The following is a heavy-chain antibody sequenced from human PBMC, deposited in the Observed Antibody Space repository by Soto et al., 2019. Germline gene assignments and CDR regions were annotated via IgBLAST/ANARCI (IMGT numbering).Heavy chain of an antibody. Sequence: SLRLSCAASGLTFSSYWMHWVRQAPGKGLVWVSRINPDGSSTTYADSVKGRFTISRDNAKNTLYLQMNSPRAEDTAVYYCARHISGSLYYYYAMDVWGQGTTVTVSS. J-gene: IGHJ6*02. CDR1: GLTFSSYW. CDR2: INPDGSST. D-gene: IGHD1-26*01. V-gene: IGHV3-74*01. CDR3: ARHISGSLYYYYAMDV.